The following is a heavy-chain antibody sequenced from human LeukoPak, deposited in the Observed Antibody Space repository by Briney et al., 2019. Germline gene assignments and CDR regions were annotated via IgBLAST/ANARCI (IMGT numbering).Heavy chain of an antibody. CDR2: IRYDGINK. D-gene: IGHD5-12*01. CDR3: AKDIATMRWLRPDPSVDY. Sequence: PGGSLRLSCAASGFTFSSYWMHWVRQAPGKGLEWVSFIRYDGINKYYPDSVKGRFTISRDNSKNTLYLHMNSLRAEDTAVYYCAKDIATMRWLRPDPSVDYWGQGTLVTVSS. V-gene: IGHV3-30*02. CDR1: GFTFSSYW. J-gene: IGHJ4*02.